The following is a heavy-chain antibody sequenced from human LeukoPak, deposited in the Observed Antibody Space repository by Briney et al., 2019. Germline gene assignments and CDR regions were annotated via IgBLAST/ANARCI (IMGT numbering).Heavy chain of an antibody. D-gene: IGHD6-19*01. J-gene: IGHJ4*02. V-gene: IGHV3-48*01. CDR3: ARVAGIAVAGASYYFDY. CDR1: GFTFSSYS. Sequence: PGGSLRLSCAASGFTFSSYSMNWVRQAQGKGLEWVSYISSSCSTIYYADSVKARFTISRGNAKNSLYLQMNSLRAEDTAVYYCARVAGIAVAGASYYFDYWGQGTLVTVSS. CDR2: ISSSCSTI.